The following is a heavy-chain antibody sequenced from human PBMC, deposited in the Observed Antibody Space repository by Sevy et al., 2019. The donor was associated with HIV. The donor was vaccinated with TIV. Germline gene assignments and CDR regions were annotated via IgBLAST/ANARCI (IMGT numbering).Heavy chain of an antibody. D-gene: IGHD2-21*01. V-gene: IGHV4-39*01. CDR1: GGSISSSRYY. CDR3: AAPPFFHDCASNWFDP. J-gene: IGHJ5*02. Sequence: SETLSLTCTVSGGSISSSRYYWGWIRQPPGKGLEWIGSFYYSGSTYYNPSLRSRVTISVDTSKNQFSLKLTSLTAADTAVYYCAAPPFFHDCASNWFDPWGQGTLVTVSS. CDR2: FYYSGST.